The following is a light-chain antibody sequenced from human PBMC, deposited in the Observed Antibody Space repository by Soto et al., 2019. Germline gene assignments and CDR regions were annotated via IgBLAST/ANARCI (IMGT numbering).Light chain of an antibody. CDR1: QSMSGW. CDR2: DAS. J-gene: IGKJ2*03. CDR3: QQYNTYYS. V-gene: IGKV1-5*01. Sequence: DIQMTQSPSALSASVRDKVTITCRAGQSMSGWLAWYQQKPGRAPKLLIYDASNLESGVPSRFGGSGSGTEFTLTISSLQPDDFATYYCQQYNTYYSFGQGTKVDI.